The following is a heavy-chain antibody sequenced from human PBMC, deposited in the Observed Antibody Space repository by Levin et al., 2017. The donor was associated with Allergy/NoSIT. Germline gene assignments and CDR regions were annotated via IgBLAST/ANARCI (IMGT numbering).Heavy chain of an antibody. CDR2: IYSDDKT. CDR3: AGVGALPASLRYHFYYGMDI. CDR1: GFNVSNKY. V-gene: IGHV3-53*01. D-gene: IGHD2-2*01. Sequence: GESLKISCAASGFNVSNKYMSWVRQAPGKGLEWVSVIYSDDKTYYADSVKGRIAVSRDSSKNTLYLQINSLRDEDKALYYCAGVGALPASLRYHFYYGMDIWGQGTTVTVSS. J-gene: IGHJ6*02.